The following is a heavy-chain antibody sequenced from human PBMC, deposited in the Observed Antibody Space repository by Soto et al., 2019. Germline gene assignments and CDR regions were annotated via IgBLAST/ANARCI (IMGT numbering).Heavy chain of an antibody. Sequence: PGGSLRLSCAASGFTFITYATHWVRQAPGKGLEWVALISYDGTNKYYADSVKGRFTISRDNSKNTLYLQMNSLRAEDTAVYYCARGWDLRAPGVNWFDPWGQGTLVTVSS. V-gene: IGHV3-30-3*01. J-gene: IGHJ5*02. CDR2: ISYDGTNK. D-gene: IGHD1-26*01. CDR1: GFTFITYA. CDR3: ARGWDLRAPGVNWFDP.